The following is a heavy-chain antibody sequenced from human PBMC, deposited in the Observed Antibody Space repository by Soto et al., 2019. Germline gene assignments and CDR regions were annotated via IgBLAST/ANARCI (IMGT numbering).Heavy chain of an antibody. CDR1: GGSISSYY. D-gene: IGHD3-22*01. CDR2: IYYSGST. V-gene: IGHV4-59*01. J-gene: IGHJ4*02. CDR3: ARTGYYYDSSGYYYVHDY. Sequence: PSETLSLTCTVSGGSISSYYWSWIRQPPGKGLEWIGYIYYSGSTNYNPSLKGRVTISVDTSKNQFSLKLSSVTAADTAVYYCARTGYYYDSSGYYYVHDYWGQGSLVTVSS.